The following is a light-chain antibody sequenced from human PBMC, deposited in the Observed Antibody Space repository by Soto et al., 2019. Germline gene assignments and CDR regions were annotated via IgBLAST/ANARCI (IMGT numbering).Light chain of an antibody. CDR1: QSVSST. J-gene: IGKJ4*01. Sequence: EIVMTQSPATLSVSPGERATLSCRASQSVSSTLAWYQQIPGQAPRLLIYGTSTRATGIPARFSGSGSGTEFTLTITSMQSEDFAIYYCQQYYHWPLTFDGGTKVDVK. V-gene: IGKV3-15*01. CDR2: GTS. CDR3: QQYYHWPLT.